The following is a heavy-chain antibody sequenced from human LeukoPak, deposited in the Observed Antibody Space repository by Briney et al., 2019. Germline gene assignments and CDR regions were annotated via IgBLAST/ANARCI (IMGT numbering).Heavy chain of an antibody. CDR2: INHSGST. V-gene: IGHV4-34*01. D-gene: IGHD3-10*01. J-gene: IGHJ6*04. CDR1: GGSFSGYY. Sequence: SETLSLTCAVYGGSFSGYYWSWIRQPPGKGLEWIGEINHSGSTNYNPSLKSRVTISVDTSKNQFSLKLSSVTAADTAVYYCARARIRITMVRGVINGSRYGMDVWGKETTVTVSS. CDR3: ARARIRITMVRGVINGSRYGMDV.